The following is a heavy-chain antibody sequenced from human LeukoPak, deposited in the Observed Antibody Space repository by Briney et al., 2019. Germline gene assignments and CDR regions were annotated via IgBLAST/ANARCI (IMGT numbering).Heavy chain of an antibody. J-gene: IGHJ4*02. V-gene: IGHV3-23*01. D-gene: IGHD5-18*01. CDR1: GFTFSSYA. Sequence: TGGSLRLSCAASGFTFSSYAMSWVRQAPGKGLEWVSAISGSGGSTYYADSVKGRFTISRDNSKNTLYLQMNSLRAEDTAVYYCAKVKSSVQLWFLDYWGQGTLVTVSS. CDR2: ISGSGGST. CDR3: AKVKSSVQLWFLDY.